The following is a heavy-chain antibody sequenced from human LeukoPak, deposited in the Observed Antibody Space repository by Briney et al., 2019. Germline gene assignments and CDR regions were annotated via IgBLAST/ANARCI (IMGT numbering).Heavy chain of an antibody. V-gene: IGHV3-23*01. D-gene: IGHD3-22*01. CDR3: ARARPWDSSRSYYFGMDV. CDR2: ISGSGGST. CDR1: GFTFSSYA. Sequence: GGSLRLSCAASGFTFSSYAMSWVRQAPGKGLEWVSAISGSGGSTYYADSVRGRFSISRDSSKNTVYLQMNSLRDEDTAVYYCARARPWDSSRSYYFGMDVWGHGTTVTVSS. J-gene: IGHJ6*02.